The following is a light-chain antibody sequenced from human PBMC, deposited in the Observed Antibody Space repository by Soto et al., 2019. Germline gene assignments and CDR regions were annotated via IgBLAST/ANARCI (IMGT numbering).Light chain of an antibody. J-gene: IGLJ1*01. CDR3: SAYAGSPYLYV. V-gene: IGLV2-8*01. CDR2: EVS. Sequence: SVLTQPPSASGSPGQSVTISCTGTSYDVGGYNYVSWYQQHPGKAPQVLMYEVSKRPSGVPDRFSGSKSGNTASLTVSGLQAEDEADYYCSAYAGSPYLYVFGSGTKATV. CDR1: SYDVGGYNY.